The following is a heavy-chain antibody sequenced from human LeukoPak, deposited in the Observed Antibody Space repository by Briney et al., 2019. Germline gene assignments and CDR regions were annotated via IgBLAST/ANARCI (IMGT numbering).Heavy chain of an antibody. Sequence: GASVKVSCTASGYTFTGYYMHWVRQAPGQGLEWMGWINPNSGGTNYAQKFQGRVTMTRDTSISTAYMELSRLRSDDTAVYYCARRIDSGSYLFDYWGQGTLVTVSS. CDR2: INPNSGGT. V-gene: IGHV1-2*02. CDR1: GYTFTGYY. CDR3: ARRIDSGSYLFDY. J-gene: IGHJ4*02. D-gene: IGHD1-26*01.